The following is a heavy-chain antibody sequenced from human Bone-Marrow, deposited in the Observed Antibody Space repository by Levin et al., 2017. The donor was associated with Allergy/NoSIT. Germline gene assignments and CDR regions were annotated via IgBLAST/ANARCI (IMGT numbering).Heavy chain of an antibody. D-gene: IGHD4-11*01. CDR3: ARDRLQVNYYGMDV. Sequence: PGESLKISCVASGFTFRANGMHWVRQAPGKGLEWLAVIWYDASKKDYADSVKGRFTISRDNSKNTLYLQMDSLRPDDTAVYYCARDRLQVNYYGMDVWGQGTTVTVSS. V-gene: IGHV3-33*01. J-gene: IGHJ6*02. CDR1: GFTFRANG. CDR2: IWYDASKK.